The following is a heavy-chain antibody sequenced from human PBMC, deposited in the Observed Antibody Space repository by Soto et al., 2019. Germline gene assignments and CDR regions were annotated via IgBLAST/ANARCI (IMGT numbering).Heavy chain of an antibody. J-gene: IGHJ6*02. CDR2: ISYDGSNK. V-gene: IGHV3-30-3*01. Sequence: SLRLSCAASGFTFSSYAMHWVRQAPGKGLEWVAVISYDGSNKYYADSVKGRFTISRDNSKNTLYLQMNSLRAEDTAVYYCARDYGYYYDSSGYYYTPYYYGMDVWGQGTTVTVSS. CDR3: ARDYGYYYDSSGYYYTPYYYGMDV. CDR1: GFTFSSYA. D-gene: IGHD3-22*01.